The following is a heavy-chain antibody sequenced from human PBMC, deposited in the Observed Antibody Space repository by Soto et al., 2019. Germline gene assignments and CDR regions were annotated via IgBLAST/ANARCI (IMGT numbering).Heavy chain of an antibody. CDR3: ANDCCGEAFFDY. D-gene: IGHD3-10*01. J-gene: IGHJ4*02. Sequence: EVQLLESGGGLVQPGGSLRLSCEASGFTFTNYGMSWLRQAPGKGLEWLATVSIGSDNLHYADSVKGRFTISRDNSRNTLYLQMNRLRAEDTAVYYCANDCCGEAFFDYGGRGTLVTVSS. CDR1: GFTFTNYG. CDR2: VSIGSDNL. V-gene: IGHV3-23*01.